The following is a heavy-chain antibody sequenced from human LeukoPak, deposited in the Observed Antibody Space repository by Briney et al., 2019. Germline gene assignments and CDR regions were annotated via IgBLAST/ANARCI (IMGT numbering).Heavy chain of an antibody. CDR3: SSCFRDDFLSGNF. Sequence: GGSLRLSCAVSGFTSSTYWMSWVRQAAGKGLEWVATIKQEGGEKYHVSSVKGRFTISRDHAKKSLDSQMNRLRAEDAAVDYRSSCFRDDFLSGNFWGQGTLVTVSS. CDR2: IKQEGGEK. CDR1: GFTSSTYW. V-gene: IGHV3-7*01. D-gene: IGHD3-3*01. J-gene: IGHJ4*02.